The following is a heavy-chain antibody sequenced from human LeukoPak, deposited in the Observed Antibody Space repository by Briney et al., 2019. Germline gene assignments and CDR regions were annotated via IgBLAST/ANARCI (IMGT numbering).Heavy chain of an antibody. CDR3: ANGYGYLKSTPGYYYYMDV. Sequence: GRSLRLSCAASGFTFSSYGMHWVRQAPGKGLEWVAVIWYDGSNKYYADSVKGRFTISRDNSKNTLYLQMNSLRAEDTAVYYCANGYGYLKSTPGYYYYMDVWGKGTTVTVSS. D-gene: IGHD5-18*01. V-gene: IGHV3-33*06. CDR1: GFTFSSYG. J-gene: IGHJ6*03. CDR2: IWYDGSNK.